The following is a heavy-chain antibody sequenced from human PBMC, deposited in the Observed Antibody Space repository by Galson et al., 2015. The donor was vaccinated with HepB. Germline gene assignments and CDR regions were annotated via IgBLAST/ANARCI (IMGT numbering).Heavy chain of an antibody. J-gene: IGHJ4*02. D-gene: IGHD3-22*01. Sequence: SVKDPCKAAGYIFTSYGNSWVRQAPGQGLEWMGWISAYNGNTNYAQKLQGRVTMTTDTSTSTAYMELRSLRSDDTAVYYCARGLTSMILMEIDYWGQGTLVTVSS. V-gene: IGHV1-18*04. CDR2: ISAYNGNT. CDR1: GYIFTSYG. CDR3: ARGLTSMILMEIDY.